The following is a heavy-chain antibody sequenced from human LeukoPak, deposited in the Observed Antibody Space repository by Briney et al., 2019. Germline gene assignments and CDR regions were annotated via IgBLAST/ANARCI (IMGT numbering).Heavy chain of an antibody. CDR3: ARSYTSGWSRGFDP. J-gene: IGHJ5*02. CDR1: GFTFSNYT. Sequence: GSLRLSCAASGFTFSNYTVHWVRQAPGKGLEWVEVISYDGSNKYYADSVKGRFTISRDNSKNTLYLQMNSLRVEDTAVYYCARSYTSGWSRGFDPWGQGTLVIVSS. D-gene: IGHD6-19*01. CDR2: ISYDGSNK. V-gene: IGHV3-30-3*01.